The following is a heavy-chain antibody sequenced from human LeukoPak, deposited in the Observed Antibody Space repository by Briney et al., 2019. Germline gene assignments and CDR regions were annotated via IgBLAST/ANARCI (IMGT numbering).Heavy chain of an antibody. CDR1: GYTFTSDA. V-gene: IGHV1-3*01. D-gene: IGHD6-19*01. CDR3: ARGYSSGWYLDY. CDR2: VSGGDGTT. J-gene: IGHJ4*02. Sequence: ASVKVSCKASGYTFTSDAIHWVRQAPGQRPEWMGWVSGGDGTTRYSQKFQGRVTLTRDTSANTAYMDLSSLTSEDTVVYFCARGYSSGWYLDYWGQGTLVTVSS.